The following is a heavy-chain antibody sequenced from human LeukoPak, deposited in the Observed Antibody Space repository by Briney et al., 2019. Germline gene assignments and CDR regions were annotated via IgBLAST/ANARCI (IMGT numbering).Heavy chain of an antibody. CDR2: IYYSGST. V-gene: IGHV4-59*01. CDR1: CGSISSYY. Sequence: SETLSLTCTVSCGSISSYYWSWIRQPPGKGLEWIGYIYYSGSTNYNPSLKSRVTISVDTSNNQFSLKLSSVTAADTAVYYCAREDDYRFDYWGQGTLVTVSS. J-gene: IGHJ4*02. D-gene: IGHD5-24*01. CDR3: AREDDYRFDY.